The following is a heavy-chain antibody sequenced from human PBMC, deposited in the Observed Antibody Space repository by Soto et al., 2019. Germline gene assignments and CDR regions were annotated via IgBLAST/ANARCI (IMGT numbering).Heavy chain of an antibody. D-gene: IGHD6-19*01. V-gene: IGHV3-48*02. Sequence: GGSLRLSCVASGFSLANYPMNWVRQTPGKGLEWISYSSPRGDTIYYANSVEGRFTISRDNARNSLSLHMSSLRDEDSALYYCAKGPHTNVGWPYYFESWGQGVPVTVSS. CDR2: SSPRGDTI. CDR3: AKGPHTNVGWPYYFES. J-gene: IGHJ4*02. CDR1: GFSLANYP.